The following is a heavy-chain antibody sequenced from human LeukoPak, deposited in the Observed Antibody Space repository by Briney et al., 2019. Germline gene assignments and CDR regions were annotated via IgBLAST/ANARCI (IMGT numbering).Heavy chain of an antibody. CDR1: GFTFSDYV. CDR2: VSYDGSNE. CDR3: ARARGGSSLDY. Sequence: GGSLRLSCAASGFTFSDYVMHWVRQAPGKGLEWVAVVSYDGSNEYYADSVKGRFTISRDNSKNTFYLQMNGLRAEDTAVYYCARARGGSSLDYWGQGTLVTVSS. J-gene: IGHJ4*02. V-gene: IGHV3-30-3*01. D-gene: IGHD3-16*02.